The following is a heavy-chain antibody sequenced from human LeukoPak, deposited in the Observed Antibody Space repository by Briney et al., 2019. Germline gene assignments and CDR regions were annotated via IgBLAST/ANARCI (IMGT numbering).Heavy chain of an antibody. J-gene: IGHJ4*02. V-gene: IGHV4-59*08. D-gene: IGHD5-18*01. CDR2: IYYSGST. CDR3: ASITVGTAMVYFDY. CDR1: GGSISSYY. Sequence: SETLSLTCTASGGSISSYYWSWIRQPPGKGLEWIGYIYYSGSTNYNPSLKSRVTISVDTSKNQFSLKLSSVTAADTAVYYCASITVGTAMVYFDYWGQGTLVTVSS.